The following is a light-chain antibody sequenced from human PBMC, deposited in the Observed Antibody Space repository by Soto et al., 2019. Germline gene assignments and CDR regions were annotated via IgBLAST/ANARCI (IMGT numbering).Light chain of an antibody. V-gene: IGLV1-40*01. CDR2: GNS. Sequence: QPVLTQPPSVSGAPGQRVTISCTGSSSNIGAGYGVHWYQQLPGTAPKLLIYGNSNRPSGVPDRFSGSKSGTSASLAITGLQAEDEADYYCQSYDSSLRGWVFGGGTKVTVL. CDR1: SSNIGAGYG. CDR3: QSYDSSLRGWV. J-gene: IGLJ3*02.